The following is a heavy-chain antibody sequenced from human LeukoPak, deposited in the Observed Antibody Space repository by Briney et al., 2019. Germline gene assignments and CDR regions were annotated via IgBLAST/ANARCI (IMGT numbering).Heavy chain of an antibody. CDR1: GGTFSSYA. CDR2: IIPIFGTA. CDR3: ARDRHCSGGSCYSD. J-gene: IGHJ4*02. D-gene: IGHD2-15*01. Sequence: SVKVSCKASGGTFSSYAISWVRQAPGQGLEWMGRIIPIFGTANYAQKLQGRVTITTDESTSTAYMELSSLRSEDTAVYYCARDRHCSGGSCYSDWGQGTLVTVSS. V-gene: IGHV1-69*05.